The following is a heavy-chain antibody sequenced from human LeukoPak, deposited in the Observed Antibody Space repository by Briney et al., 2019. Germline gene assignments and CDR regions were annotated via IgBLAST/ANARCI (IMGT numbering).Heavy chain of an antibody. CDR2: ISGSGGST. V-gene: IGHV3-23*01. D-gene: IGHD3-3*01. CDR3: AKDRGEEWNYYYFDY. CDR1: GFTFSSYW. J-gene: IGHJ4*02. Sequence: AGSLRLSCAASGFTFSSYWMSWVRQAPGKGLEWVSAISGSGGSTYYADSVKGRFTISRDNSKNTLYLQMNSLRAEDTAVYYCAKDRGEEWNYYYFDYWGQGTLVTVSS.